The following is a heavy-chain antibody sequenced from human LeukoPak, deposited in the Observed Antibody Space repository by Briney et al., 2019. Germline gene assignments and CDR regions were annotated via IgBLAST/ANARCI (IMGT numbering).Heavy chain of an antibody. Sequence: SETLSLTCNVSGYFISSGYYWGWIRQPPGKGLDWIGSIYHSGSTNYNPSLKSRVTISVDTSKNQFSLKRSSVTAADTAVYYCARDDPFSGSYGYWGQGTLVTVSS. CDR2: IYHSGST. V-gene: IGHV4-38-2*02. CDR1: GYFISSGYY. D-gene: IGHD3-10*01. J-gene: IGHJ4*02. CDR3: ARDDPFSGSYGY.